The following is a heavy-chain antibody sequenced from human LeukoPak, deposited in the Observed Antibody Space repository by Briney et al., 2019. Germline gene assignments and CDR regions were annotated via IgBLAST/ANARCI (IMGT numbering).Heavy chain of an antibody. CDR1: GGSFSGYS. CDR2: INHSGST. D-gene: IGHD3-3*01. V-gene: IGHV4-34*01. Sequence: SETLSLTCAVFGGSFSGYSWSWIRQPPGKGLEWIGEINHSGSTDYNPSLKSRVTISGDTSKNQFSLKLNSVTAADTAVYYCAGLTHSVFWLVDYPVFDYWGQGTLVTVSS. CDR3: AGLTHSVFWLVDYPVFDY. J-gene: IGHJ4*02.